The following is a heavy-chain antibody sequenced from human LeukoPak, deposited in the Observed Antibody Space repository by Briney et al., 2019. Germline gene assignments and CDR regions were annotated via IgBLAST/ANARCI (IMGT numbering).Heavy chain of an antibody. CDR3: AADDLFKGV. CDR1: GFTFSSSA. Sequence: SVKVSCKASGFTFSSSAIQWVRQARGQRLEWIGWIVVGSGNAKYAQKFQERVTLTRDLATSTAYMELRRLRSEDTAVYYCAADDLFKGVWGQGTTVTVFS. V-gene: IGHV1-58*02. D-gene: IGHD3-3*01. CDR2: IVVGSGNA. J-gene: IGHJ6*01.